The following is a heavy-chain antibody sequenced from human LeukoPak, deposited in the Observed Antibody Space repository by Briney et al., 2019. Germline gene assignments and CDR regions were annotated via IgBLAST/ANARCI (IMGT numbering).Heavy chain of an antibody. CDR3: ARSPITMASRWFDP. CDR1: GYTFTSYG. J-gene: IGHJ5*02. V-gene: IGHV1-69*05. D-gene: IGHD3-10*01. Sequence: GASVKVSCKASGYTFTSYGISWVRQAPGQGLEWMGGIIPIFGTANYAQKFQGRVTITTDESTSTAYMELSSLRSEDTAVYYCARSPITMASRWFDPWGQGTLVTVSS. CDR2: IIPIFGTA.